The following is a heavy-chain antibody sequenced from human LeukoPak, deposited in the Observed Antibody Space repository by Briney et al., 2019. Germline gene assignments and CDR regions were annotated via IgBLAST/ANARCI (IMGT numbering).Heavy chain of an antibody. Sequence: PGGPLRLFCAASGFIFSGYGMHWVRQAPGKGLEWVAVISHDGSHKNYADSVKGRFTISRDNSKNTLYLQMNSLRPEDTAVYYCARESGSYHPFDFWGQGTLVTVSS. CDR1: GFIFSGYG. V-gene: IGHV3-30*03. J-gene: IGHJ4*02. CDR2: ISHDGSHK. CDR3: ARESGSYHPFDF. D-gene: IGHD1-26*01.